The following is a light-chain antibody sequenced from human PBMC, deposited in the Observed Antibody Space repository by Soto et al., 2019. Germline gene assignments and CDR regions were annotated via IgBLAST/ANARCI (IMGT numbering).Light chain of an antibody. CDR3: QQSYSTPYT. V-gene: IGKV3-11*01. J-gene: IGKJ2*01. Sequence: DIVLTQSPATLSLSPGERATLSCRASQRISTYLAWYQQKPGQAPRLLIYDGSTRATGIPARFSGGGSGTDFTLAISSLEPEDFATYYCQQSYSTPYTFGQGTKLE. CDR2: DGS. CDR1: QRISTY.